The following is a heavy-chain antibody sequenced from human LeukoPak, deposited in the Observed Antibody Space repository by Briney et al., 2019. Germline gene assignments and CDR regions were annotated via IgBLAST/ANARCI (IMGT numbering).Heavy chain of an antibody. D-gene: IGHD3-10*01. CDR1: GFTFSSYS. V-gene: IGHV3-48*04. CDR3: GNGFDADFGAFDI. CDR2: ISSSSSTI. J-gene: IGHJ3*02. Sequence: PGGSLRLSCAASGFTFSSYSMNWVRQAPGKGLEWVSYISSSSSTIYYADSVKGRFTISRDNAKNSLYLQMNSLRAEDTAVYYCGNGFDADFGAFDIWGQGTMVTVSS.